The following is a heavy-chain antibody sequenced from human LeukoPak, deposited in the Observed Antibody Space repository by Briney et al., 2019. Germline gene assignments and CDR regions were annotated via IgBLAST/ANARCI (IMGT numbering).Heavy chain of an antibody. D-gene: IGHD3-22*01. J-gene: IGHJ4*02. V-gene: IGHV3-15*01. CDR2: IKSKTDGGTT. CDR3: SHVYCYDSSGYFSSDY. CDR1: GFIFSTYE. Sequence: GGSLRLSCAASGFIFSTYEMHWVRQAPGKGLEWVGRIKSKTDGGTTDYAAPVKGRFTISRDDSKNTLYLQMNSLKTEDTAVYYCSHVYCYDSSGYFSSDYWGQGTLVTVSS.